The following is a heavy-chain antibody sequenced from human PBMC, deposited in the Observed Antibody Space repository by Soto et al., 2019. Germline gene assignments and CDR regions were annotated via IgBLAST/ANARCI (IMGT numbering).Heavy chain of an antibody. Sequence: EVQLLESGGGLAQPGGSLRLSCAASGFTFSSYAMSWVRQAPGKGLEWVSAISGSGVSTYYADSVKGRFTISRDNSKNTLYLQMNSLRAEDTAVYYCAKSPGMYYSDSSGYYHYDYWGQGTLVTVSS. CDR3: AKSPGMYYSDSSGYYHYDY. V-gene: IGHV3-23*01. CDR1: GFTFSSYA. CDR2: ISGSGVST. J-gene: IGHJ4*02. D-gene: IGHD3-22*01.